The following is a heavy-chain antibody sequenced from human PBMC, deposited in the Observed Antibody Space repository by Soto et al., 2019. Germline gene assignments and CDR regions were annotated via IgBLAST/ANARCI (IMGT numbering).Heavy chain of an antibody. J-gene: IGHJ5*01. CDR2: IYHSGST. D-gene: IGHD2-2*01. Sequence: SETLSLTCAVSGYSISSGYYWGWIRQPPGKGLEWIGSIYHSGSTYYKPSLKSRVTISVDTSKNQFSLKLSSVTAADTAVYYCARDVDIVVVPAAQRFSDWFDPWGQGTLVTVSS. CDR1: GYSISSGYY. V-gene: IGHV4-38-2*02. CDR3: ARDVDIVVVPAAQRFSDWFDP.